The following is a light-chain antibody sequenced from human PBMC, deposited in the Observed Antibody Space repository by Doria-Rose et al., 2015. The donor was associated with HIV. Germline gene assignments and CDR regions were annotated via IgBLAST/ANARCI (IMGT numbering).Light chain of an antibody. V-gene: IGKV3-20*01. CDR1: QSFSSTY. CDR2: DGS. CDR3: HQYGTSWT. J-gene: IGKJ1*01. Sequence: EIVLTQSPGTLPLSPGERATLSCRASQSFSSTYLAWYQQKPGQAPGLLIYDGSTRATGIPDRFSASGSGTDFTLTINRLEPEDFAPYYCHQYGTSWTFGQGAKVEI.